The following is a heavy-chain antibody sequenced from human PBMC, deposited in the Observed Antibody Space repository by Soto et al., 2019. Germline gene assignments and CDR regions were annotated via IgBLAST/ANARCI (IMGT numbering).Heavy chain of an antibody. Sequence: GGSLRLSCAASGFTVSSNYMSWVRQAPGKGLEWVSVIYSGGSTYYADSVKGRFTISRDNSKNTLYLQMNSLRAEDTAVYYCAREWYGIFGVVKGYMDVWGKGTTVTVSS. V-gene: IGHV3-66*01. CDR2: IYSGGST. J-gene: IGHJ6*03. CDR3: AREWYGIFGVVKGYMDV. CDR1: GFTVSSNY. D-gene: IGHD3-3*01.